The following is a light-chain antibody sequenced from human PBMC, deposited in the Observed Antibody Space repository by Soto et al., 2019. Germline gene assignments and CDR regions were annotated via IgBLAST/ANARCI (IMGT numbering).Light chain of an antibody. Sequence: EIVLTHAPGTLSLSPGEIATLSCRASQSVTSTHLAWYQQKPGRAPRVLIYDASTRATGVPDRFSGSGSGTDFTLTISRLEPEDFAVYYCQQYGGSPVTFGQGTRLEIK. CDR1: QSVTSTH. CDR2: DAS. V-gene: IGKV3-20*01. CDR3: QQYGGSPVT. J-gene: IGKJ5*01.